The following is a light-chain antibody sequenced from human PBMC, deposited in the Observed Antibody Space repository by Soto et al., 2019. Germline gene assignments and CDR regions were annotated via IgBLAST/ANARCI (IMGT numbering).Light chain of an antibody. V-gene: IGKV3-20*01. CDR3: QYYGSSPWT. J-gene: IGKJ1*01. CDR1: QSVNPYY. CDR2: SAS. Sequence: EIVLTQSPGTLSLSPGERATLSCRASQSVNPYYLAWYQQKPGQAPRLLIYSASSRATGIPDRFSGSGSGTYFSLTISRLELEDFVVYYCQYYGSSPWTFGQGTKVEIK.